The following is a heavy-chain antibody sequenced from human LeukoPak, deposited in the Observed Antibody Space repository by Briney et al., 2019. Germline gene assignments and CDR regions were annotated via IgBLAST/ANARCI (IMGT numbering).Heavy chain of an antibody. J-gene: IGHJ3*02. CDR1: GGSISSYY. V-gene: IGHV4-59*01. CDR2: IYYSGST. D-gene: IGHD4-23*01. CDR3: ARDRSVVNRDSFDI. Sequence: SETLSLTCTVSGGSISSYYWSWIRQPPGKGLEWIGYIYYSGSTNYNPSLKSRVTISVDTSKNQFSLKLSSVTAADTAVYYCARDRSVVNRDSFDIWGQGTMVTVSS.